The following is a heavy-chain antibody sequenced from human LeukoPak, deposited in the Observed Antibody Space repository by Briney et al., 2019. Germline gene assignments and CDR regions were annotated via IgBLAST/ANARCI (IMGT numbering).Heavy chain of an antibody. J-gene: IGHJ4*02. Sequence: SETLSLTCTVSGGSISSYYWTWIRQPPGKGLEWIAYMYYSGSTKYNPTLKSRVTISVDTSKNQFSLKLSSVTAADTAVYYCARQAATAFPHFDYWGQGTLVTVSS. CDR2: MYYSGST. CDR3: ARQAATAFPHFDY. D-gene: IGHD2-15*01. V-gene: IGHV4-59*08. CDR1: GGSISSYY.